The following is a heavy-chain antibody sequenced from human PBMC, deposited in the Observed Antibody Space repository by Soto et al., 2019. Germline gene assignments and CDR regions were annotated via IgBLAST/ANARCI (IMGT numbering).Heavy chain of an antibody. D-gene: IGHD2-15*01. V-gene: IGHV3-21*01. CDR2: ISSSSSYI. J-gene: IGHJ6*03. Sequence: GGSLRLSCAASGFTFSSYSMNWVRQAPGKGLEWVSSISSSSSYIYYADSVKGRFTISRDNAKNSLYRQMNSLRAEDTAVYYCARDYCSGGSCYFYYYYYMDVWGKGTTVTVSS. CDR1: GFTFSSYS. CDR3: ARDYCSGGSCYFYYYYYMDV.